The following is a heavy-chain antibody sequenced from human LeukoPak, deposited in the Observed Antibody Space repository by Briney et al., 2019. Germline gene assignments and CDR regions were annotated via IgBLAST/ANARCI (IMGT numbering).Heavy chain of an antibody. CDR2: INHSGST. CDR1: GGSFSGYY. Sequence: PSETLSLTCAVYGGSFSGYYWSWIRQPPGKGLEWIGEINHSGSTNYNPSLKGRVTISVDTSKNQFSLKLSSVTAADTAVYYCASSYPSIAEAGQPPFDYWGQGTLVTVSS. V-gene: IGHV4-34*01. CDR3: ASSYPSIAEAGQPPFDY. D-gene: IGHD6-13*01. J-gene: IGHJ4*02.